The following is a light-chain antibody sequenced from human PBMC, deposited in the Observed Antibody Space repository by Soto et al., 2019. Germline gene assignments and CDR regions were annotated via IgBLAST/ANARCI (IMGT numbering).Light chain of an antibody. CDR2: DAS. CDR3: QQLNSYLFT. CDR1: QSISTW. J-gene: IGKJ5*01. V-gene: IGKV1-5*01. Sequence: DIQMTQSPSTVSASVLDIVTITFLASQSISTWLAWYQQKAGKAPKVLIYDASSLESGVPSRFSGSGSGTDFTLTISSLQPEDFATYYCQQLNSYLFTFGQGTRLEIK.